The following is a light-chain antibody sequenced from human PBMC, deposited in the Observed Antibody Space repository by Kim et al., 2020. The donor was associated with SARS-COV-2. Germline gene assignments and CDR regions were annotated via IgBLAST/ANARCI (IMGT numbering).Light chain of an antibody. CDR3: QQYGSSPRT. Sequence: SPGERATLSCRASQSVSSSYVAWYQQKPGQAPRLLIYGGSSRATGIPDRFSDSGSGTDFTLTISRLEPEDFAVYYCQQYGSSPRTFGQGTKVDIK. J-gene: IGKJ1*01. CDR1: QSVSSSY. CDR2: GGS. V-gene: IGKV3-20*01.